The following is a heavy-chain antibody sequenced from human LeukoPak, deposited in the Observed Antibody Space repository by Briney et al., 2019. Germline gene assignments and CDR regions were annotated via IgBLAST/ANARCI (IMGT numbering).Heavy chain of an antibody. CDR1: GFTFNNYW. CDR2: VNPGGSIA. V-gene: IGHV3-74*01. D-gene: IGHD3-22*01. J-gene: IGHJ4*02. Sequence: GGSLRLSCAASGFTFNNYWIHWVRQAPGKGLVWVSRVNPGGSIANFADSVKGRFTISRDNAKNTLYLQMNSLKTEDTAVYYCTTRLDYYYDSSGYYRYWGQGTLVTVSS. CDR3: TTRLDYYYDSSGYYRY.